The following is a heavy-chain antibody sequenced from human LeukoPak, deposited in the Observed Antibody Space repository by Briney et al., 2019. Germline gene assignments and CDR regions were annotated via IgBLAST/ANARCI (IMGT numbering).Heavy chain of an antibody. J-gene: IGHJ4*02. CDR2: INHSGST. Sequence: SETLSLTCAVYGGSFSGYYWSWIRQPPGKGLEWIGEINHSGSTNSNPSLKSRVTISVDTSKNQFSLKLSSVTAADTAVYYCARGLAGSGKDYWGQGTLVTVSS. V-gene: IGHV4-34*01. D-gene: IGHD3-10*01. CDR1: GGSFSGYY. CDR3: ARGLAGSGKDY.